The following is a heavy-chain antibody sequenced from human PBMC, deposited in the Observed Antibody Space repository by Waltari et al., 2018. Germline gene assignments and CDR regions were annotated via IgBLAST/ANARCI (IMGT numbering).Heavy chain of an antibody. Sequence: EVQLLESGGDLVQPGGSLRLSCAASGFTFSNYARTWVRQAPGEGLGWVAGMGGGGSTTYYADSVKGRFTISRDNSKNTLYLQMNRLRVEDTAVYYCAKKLGVSSWYYFDYWGQGTLVTVSS. V-gene: IGHV3-23*01. CDR1: GFTFSNYA. CDR2: MGGGGSTT. J-gene: IGHJ4*02. CDR3: AKKLGVSSWYYFDY. D-gene: IGHD1-26*01.